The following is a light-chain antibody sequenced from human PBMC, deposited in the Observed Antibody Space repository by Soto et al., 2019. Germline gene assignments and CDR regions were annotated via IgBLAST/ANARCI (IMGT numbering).Light chain of an antibody. J-gene: IGLJ3*02. CDR2: FNN. CDR3: AAWDDSLNGWV. Sequence: QSVLTQPPSVSGTPGQRVTISCSGSSSNIGSDTVNWYQQLPGTAPKLLIYFNNERPSGVPDRFSGSKSGTSASLAISGLQSEDEADYYCAAWDDSLNGWVFGGGTKLTVL. V-gene: IGLV1-44*01. CDR1: SSNIGSDT.